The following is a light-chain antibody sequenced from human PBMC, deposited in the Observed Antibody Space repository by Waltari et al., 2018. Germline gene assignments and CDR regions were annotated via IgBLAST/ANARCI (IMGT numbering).Light chain of an antibody. Sequence: IVLTQSPDTLSFSPGESATLSCRASESISKYLAWYQQKPGQAPRHLIYHASSRSSGIPDRFSGSGFGTDFSLTINRLEPEDFAVYYCQHYVNLPATFGQGTKLEIK. CDR2: HAS. CDR1: ESISKY. V-gene: IGKV3-20*01. J-gene: IGKJ1*01. CDR3: QHYVNLPAT.